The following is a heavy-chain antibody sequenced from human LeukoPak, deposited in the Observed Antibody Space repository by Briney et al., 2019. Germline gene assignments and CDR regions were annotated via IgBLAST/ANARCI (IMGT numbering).Heavy chain of an antibody. V-gene: IGHV3-23*01. Sequence: GGSLRLCCAASGFTFSSYAMSWVRQAPGKGLEWVSAISGSGGSTYYADSVKGRFTISRDNSKNTLYLQMNSLRAEDTAVYYCANEEPLYDYVWGSYLDYWGQGTLVTVSS. CDR2: ISGSGGST. CDR3: ANEEPLYDYVWGSYLDY. D-gene: IGHD3-16*01. J-gene: IGHJ4*02. CDR1: GFTFSSYA.